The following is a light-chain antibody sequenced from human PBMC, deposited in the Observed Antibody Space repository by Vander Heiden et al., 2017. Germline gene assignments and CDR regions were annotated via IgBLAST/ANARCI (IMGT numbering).Light chain of an antibody. Sequence: DIQMTQSPSSLSASVGDRVTITCRASQGISNYLAWYQQKPGKGPKLLIYAASTLQSGVPSRPRGPAPGSDFTLSIIILQPPDIATYFCQMYNSAPHTLGPWTKVDLK. CDR1: QGISNY. J-gene: IGKJ3*01. CDR2: AAS. CDR3: QMYNSAPHT. V-gene: IGKV1-27*01.